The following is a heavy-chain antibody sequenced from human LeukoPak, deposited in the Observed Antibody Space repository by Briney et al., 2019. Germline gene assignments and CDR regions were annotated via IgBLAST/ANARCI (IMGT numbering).Heavy chain of an antibody. CDR3: AKQEYCSGASCYTWFDP. V-gene: IGHV5-51*01. J-gene: IGHJ5*02. D-gene: IGHD2-15*01. CDR2: IYPADSDI. Sequence: GESLKISCKGSGYSINNYWIAWVCQMPGRGLEWMGIIYPADSDIRYSPSFQGQVTISADKSISTAYLQWNSLEASDTAMYYCAKQEYCSGASCYTWFDPWGQGTLVTVSS. CDR1: GYSINNYW.